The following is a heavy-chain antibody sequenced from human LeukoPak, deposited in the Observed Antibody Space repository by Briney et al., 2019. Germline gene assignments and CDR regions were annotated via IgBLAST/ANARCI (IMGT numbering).Heavy chain of an antibody. CDR3: ARLWYYDFWSGYYFDY. J-gene: IGHJ4*02. CDR2: IYYSGST. Sequence: SETLSLTCTVSGGSISSYYWSWIRQPPGKGLESIGYIYYSGSTNYNPSLKSRVTISVDTSKNQFSLKLSSVTAADTAVYYCARLWYYDFWSGYYFDYWGQGTLVTVSS. V-gene: IGHV4-59*01. D-gene: IGHD3-3*01. CDR1: GGSISSYY.